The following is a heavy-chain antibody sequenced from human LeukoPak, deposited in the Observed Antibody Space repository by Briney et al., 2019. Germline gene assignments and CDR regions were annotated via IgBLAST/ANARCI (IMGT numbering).Heavy chain of an antibody. CDR3: ARVPLYALEHWYFDL. Sequence: NPGGSLRLSCTASGFIFSDYYWSWIRQPPGKGLEWIGYIYYSGSTNYNPSLKSRVTITVDTSKNQFSLKLSSVTAADTAVYYCARVPLYALEHWYFDLWGRGTLVTVSS. CDR2: IYYSGST. CDR1: GFIFSDYY. J-gene: IGHJ2*01. D-gene: IGHD5/OR15-5a*01. V-gene: IGHV4-59*01.